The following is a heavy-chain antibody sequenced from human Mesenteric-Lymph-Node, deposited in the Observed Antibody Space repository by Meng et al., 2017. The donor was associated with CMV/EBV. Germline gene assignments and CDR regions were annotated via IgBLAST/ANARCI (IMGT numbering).Heavy chain of an antibody. CDR2: SSSDGNTI. Sequence: GESLKISCSASEFTFSDYYMFWIRQAPGKGLEWVSYSSSDGNTISYADSVRGRFTISRDNAKNSLSLLMNGLRDEDTAVYYCARAGVVVTGSPVDSWFDPWGQGTLVTVSS. CDR1: EFTFSDYY. CDR3: ARAGVVVTGSPVDSWFDP. J-gene: IGHJ5*02. V-gene: IGHV3-11*01. D-gene: IGHD2-21*02.